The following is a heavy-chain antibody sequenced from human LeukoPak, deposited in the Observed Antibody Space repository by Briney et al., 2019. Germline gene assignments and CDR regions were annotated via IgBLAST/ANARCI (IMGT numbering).Heavy chain of an antibody. Sequence: SETLSLTCTVSGGSISSYYWSWIRQPPGKGLEWIGYIYYSGSTNYNPSLKSRVTISVDTSKNQFSLKLSSVTAADTAVYYCASVVPAANYYYYMDVWGKGTTVTISS. CDR3: ASVVPAANYYYYMDV. D-gene: IGHD2-2*01. J-gene: IGHJ6*03. V-gene: IGHV4-59*01. CDR2: IYYSGST. CDR1: GGSISSYY.